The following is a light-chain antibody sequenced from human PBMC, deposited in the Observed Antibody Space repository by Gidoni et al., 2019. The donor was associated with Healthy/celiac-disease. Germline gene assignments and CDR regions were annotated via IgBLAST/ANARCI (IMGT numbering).Light chain of an antibody. CDR2: GAS. CDR1: QSVSSN. Sequence: DIVMTQSPATLSVSPGESATLSCRASQSVSSNLAWYQQKPGQAPRLLIYGASTRATGIPARFSGSGSGTEFTLTISSLQSEDFAVYYCQQYNNWPPSFGGGTKVEIK. CDR3: QQYNNWPPS. V-gene: IGKV3-15*01. J-gene: IGKJ4*01.